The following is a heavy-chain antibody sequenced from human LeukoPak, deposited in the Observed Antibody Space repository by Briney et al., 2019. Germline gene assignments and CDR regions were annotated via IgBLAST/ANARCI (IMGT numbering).Heavy chain of an antibody. Sequence: PGGSLRLSCAASGFTFSSYSMNWVRQAPGEGLEWVSYISSSSSTIYYADSVKGRFTISRDNAKNSLYLQMNSLRAEDTAVYYCARDNRRDGYNPWGQGTLVTVSS. D-gene: IGHD5-24*01. CDR3: ARDNRRDGYNP. J-gene: IGHJ4*02. CDR2: ISSSSSTI. CDR1: GFTFSSYS. V-gene: IGHV3-48*04.